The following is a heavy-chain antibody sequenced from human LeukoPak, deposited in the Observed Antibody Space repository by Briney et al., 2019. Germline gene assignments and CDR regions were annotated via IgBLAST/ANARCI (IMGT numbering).Heavy chain of an antibody. CDR3: AGVRGIISRNWFDP. CDR2: IYYGGST. D-gene: IGHD3-10*01. V-gene: IGHV4-39*01. J-gene: IGHJ5*02. CDR1: GDSISSSNYY. Sequence: PSQTLSLTCTVSGDSISSSNYYWGWIRHPPGKGLEWIGTIYYGGSTYYNPSLKSRVTISVDTSKNQFSLKLSSVTAADTAVYFCAGVRGIISRNWFDPWGHGTLVTVSS.